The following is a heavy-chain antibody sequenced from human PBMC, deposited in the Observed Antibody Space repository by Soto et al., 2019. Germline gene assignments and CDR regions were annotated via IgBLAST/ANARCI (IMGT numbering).Heavy chain of an antibody. Sequence: SETLSLTCTVSGGSISSYYWSWIRQPPGKGLEWIGYIYYSGTTNHNPSLKSRITINPDIYNNQVSLHLNSVTPDDTAVYYGVRQIGNSCLDSWGQGTLVTVSS. V-gene: IGHV4-59*08. J-gene: IGHJ5*01. CDR3: VRQIGNSCLDS. CDR2: IYYSGTT. CDR1: GGSISSYY.